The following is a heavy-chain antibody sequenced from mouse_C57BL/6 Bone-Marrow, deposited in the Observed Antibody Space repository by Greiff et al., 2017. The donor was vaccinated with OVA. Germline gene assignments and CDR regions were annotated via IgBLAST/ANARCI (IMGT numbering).Heavy chain of an antibody. CDR2: ISSGGSYT. Sequence: DVMLVESGGDLVKPGGSLKLSCAASGFTFSSYGMSWVRQTPDKRLEWVATISSGGSYTYYPDSVKGRFTISRDNAKNTLYLQMSSLKSEDTAMYYCARHHDDAYWGQGTLVTVSA. CDR1: GFTFSSYG. J-gene: IGHJ3*01. V-gene: IGHV5-6*02. D-gene: IGHD2-12*01. CDR3: ARHHDDAY.